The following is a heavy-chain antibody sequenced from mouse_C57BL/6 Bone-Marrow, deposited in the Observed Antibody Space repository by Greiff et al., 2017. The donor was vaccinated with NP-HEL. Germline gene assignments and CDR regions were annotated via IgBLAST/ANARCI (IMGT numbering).Heavy chain of an antibody. CDR1: GYTFTSYW. CDR2: IYPSDSET. Sequence: QVQLQQPGAELVRPGSSVKLSCKASGYTFTSYWMDWVQQRPGQGLEWIGYIYPSDSETHYNQKFKDKATLTVDKSSSTAYMQLSSLTSEDSAVYDCARPITTVVGGYFDVWGTGTTVTVSS. D-gene: IGHD1-1*01. CDR3: ARPITTVVGGYFDV. J-gene: IGHJ1*03. V-gene: IGHV1-61*01.